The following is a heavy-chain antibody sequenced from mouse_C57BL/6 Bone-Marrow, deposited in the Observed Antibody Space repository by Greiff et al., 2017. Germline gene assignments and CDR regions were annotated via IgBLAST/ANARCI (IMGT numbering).Heavy chain of an antibody. V-gene: IGHV5-15*01. Sequence: EVMLVESGGGLVQPGGSLKLSCAASGFTFSDYGMAWVRQAPRKGPEWVAFISNLAFSIYYADTVTGRFTISRENATNTLYLEMSSLRSEDTAMYYCARSYYYGSSPAWFAYWGQGTLVTVSA. CDR3: ARSYYYGSSPAWFAY. J-gene: IGHJ3*01. CDR2: ISNLAFSI. D-gene: IGHD1-1*01. CDR1: GFTFSDYG.